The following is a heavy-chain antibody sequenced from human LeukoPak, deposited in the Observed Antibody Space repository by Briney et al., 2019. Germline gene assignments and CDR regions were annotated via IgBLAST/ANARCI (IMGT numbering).Heavy chain of an antibody. Sequence: SETLSLTCTVSGGSISSSSYFWGWIRKPPGKGLEWIGSIFYSGSTYYNPSLKSRVTISVDTSKNQFSLKLSSVTAADTAVFYCARHEMATINADYWGQGTLVTVSS. D-gene: IGHD5-24*01. CDR2: IFYSGST. CDR3: ARHEMATINADY. V-gene: IGHV4-39*01. CDR1: GGSISSSSYF. J-gene: IGHJ4*02.